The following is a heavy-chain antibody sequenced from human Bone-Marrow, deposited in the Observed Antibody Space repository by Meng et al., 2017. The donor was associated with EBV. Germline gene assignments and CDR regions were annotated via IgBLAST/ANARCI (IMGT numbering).Heavy chain of an antibody. CDR1: GYTFTSYG. V-gene: IGHV1-18*01. Sequence: QVQLVQCGAEGKKPVASVKVSCNASGYTFTSYGISWVRQAPGQGLEWMGWISAYNGNTNYAQKLQGRVTMTTDTSTSTAYMELRSLRSDDTAVYYCARDDYDFWSGYLFDYWGQGTLVTVSS. CDR2: ISAYNGNT. J-gene: IGHJ4*02. D-gene: IGHD3-3*01. CDR3: ARDDYDFWSGYLFDY.